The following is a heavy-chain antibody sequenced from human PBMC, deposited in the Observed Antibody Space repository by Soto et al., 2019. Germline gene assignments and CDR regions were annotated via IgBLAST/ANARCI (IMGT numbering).Heavy chain of an antibody. CDR2: IKQDGSEK. CDR1: GFTFSSYW. V-gene: IGHV3-7*01. J-gene: IGHJ6*03. Sequence: EVQLVESGGGLVQPGESLRLSCAASGFTFSSYWMSWVRQAPGKGLEWVANIKQDGSEKYYVDSVKGRFTISRDNAKNSLYLQMNSLRAEDTAVYYCARDPSGWYNYYYMDVWGKGTTVTVSS. CDR3: ARDPSGWYNYYYMDV. D-gene: IGHD6-19*01.